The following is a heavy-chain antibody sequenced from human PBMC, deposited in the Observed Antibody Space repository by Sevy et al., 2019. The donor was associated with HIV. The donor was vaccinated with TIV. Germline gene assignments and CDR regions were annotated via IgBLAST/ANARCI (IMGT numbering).Heavy chain of an antibody. Sequence: ASVKVSCKASGYTFSNYYMDWVRQAPGQGLEWMGRINPNSGGTNYAQKFQGRVTMTRDTSIRPAYMELTRLRADDTAVYYCARERITMVEGVFITTYYHYGMDVWGQGTTVTVSS. CDR1: GYTFSNYY. D-gene: IGHD3-10*01. CDR3: ARERITMVEGVFITTYYHYGMDV. CDR2: INPNSGGT. J-gene: IGHJ6*02. V-gene: IGHV1-2*06.